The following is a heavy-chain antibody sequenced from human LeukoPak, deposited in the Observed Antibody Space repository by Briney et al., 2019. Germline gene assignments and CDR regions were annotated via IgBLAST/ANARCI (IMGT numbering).Heavy chain of an antibody. J-gene: IGHJ2*01. Sequence: SQTLSLTCTVSGGSISSGGYYWSWIRQHPGKGLEWIGYIYYGGSTYYNPSLKSRVTISVDTSKNQFSLKLSSVTAADTAVYYCARDNDSSGYYWDRYWYFDLWGRGTLVTVSS. CDR1: GGSISSGGYY. CDR2: IYYGGST. CDR3: ARDNDSSGYYWDRYWYFDL. D-gene: IGHD3-22*01. V-gene: IGHV4-31*03.